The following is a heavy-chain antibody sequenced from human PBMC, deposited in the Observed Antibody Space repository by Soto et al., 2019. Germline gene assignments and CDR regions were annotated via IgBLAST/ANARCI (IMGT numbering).Heavy chain of an antibody. CDR3: TTAVFYDFWSGYLYYFDY. CDR1: GFTFSNAW. CDR2: IKSKTDGGTT. J-gene: IGHJ4*02. V-gene: IGHV3-15*01. D-gene: IGHD3-3*01. Sequence: GGSLRLSCAASGFTFSNAWMSWVRQAPGKGLEWVGRIKSKTDGGTTDYAAPVKGRFTISRDDSKNTLYLQMNSLKTEDTAVYYCTTAVFYDFWSGYLYYFDYWGQGTLVTVSS.